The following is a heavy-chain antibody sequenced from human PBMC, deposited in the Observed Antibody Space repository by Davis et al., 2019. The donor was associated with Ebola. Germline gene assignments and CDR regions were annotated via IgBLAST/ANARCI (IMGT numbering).Heavy chain of an antibody. CDR2: INPNSGGT. V-gene: IGHV1-2*06. D-gene: IGHD1-7*01. CDR1: GYTFTGYY. Sequence: ASVNVSCKASGYTFTGYYMHWVRHAPGQGLEWLGRINPNSGGTNYAQKFQGRVTMTRDTSISTAYMELSRLRSDDTAVYYCARASEELREDYWGQGTLVTVSS. J-gene: IGHJ4*02. CDR3: ARASEELREDY.